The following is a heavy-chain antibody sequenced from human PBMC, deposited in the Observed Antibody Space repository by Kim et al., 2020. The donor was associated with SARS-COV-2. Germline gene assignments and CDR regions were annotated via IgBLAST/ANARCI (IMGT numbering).Heavy chain of an antibody. CDR2: ILPDWSDG. D-gene: IGHD2-15*01. CDR3: ATASAVTAEDD. CDR1: GFTFSSVW. V-gene: IGHV3-74*01. Sequence: GGSLRLSCAASGFTFSSVWMHWVRQAPGKGLVWVSRILPDWSDGNYADSVKGRFTISRDNAKDKLYIQMNSLRAEDTADYYCATASAVTAEDDWGHGTL. J-gene: IGHJ4*01.